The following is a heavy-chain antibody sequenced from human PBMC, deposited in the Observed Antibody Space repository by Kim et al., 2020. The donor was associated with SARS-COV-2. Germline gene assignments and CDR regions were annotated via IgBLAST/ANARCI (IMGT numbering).Heavy chain of an antibody. Sequence: LSLTCAASGFTFSSYGMHWVRQAPGKGLEWVAVISYDGSNKYYADSVKGRFTISRDNSKNTLYLQMNSLRAEDTAVYYCAKEPQSLDSSVYYPTPFDYWGQGTLVTVSS. D-gene: IGHD3-22*01. CDR2: ISYDGSNK. CDR1: GFTFSSYG. V-gene: IGHV3-30*18. CDR3: AKEPQSLDSSVYYPTPFDY. J-gene: IGHJ4*02.